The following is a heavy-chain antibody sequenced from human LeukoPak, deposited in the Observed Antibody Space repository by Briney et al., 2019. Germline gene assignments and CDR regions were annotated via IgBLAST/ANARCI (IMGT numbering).Heavy chain of an antibody. V-gene: IGHV1-2*02. D-gene: IGHD6-6*01. CDR3: AREEIAYTSSPNYYYYYYMDV. Sequence: GASVKVSCKASGYTLTDHYMHWVRQAPGQGLEWMGWINPNNGGTYYSQKFQGRVTVTWDTSISTAYMELHSPRSDDTAVYFCAREEIAYTSSPNYYYYYYMDVWGKGTTVTVSS. CDR1: GYTLTDHY. J-gene: IGHJ6*03. CDR2: INPNNGGT.